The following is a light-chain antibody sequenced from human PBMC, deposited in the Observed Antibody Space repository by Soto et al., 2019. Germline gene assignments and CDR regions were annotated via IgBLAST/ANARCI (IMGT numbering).Light chain of an antibody. J-gene: IGKJ4*01. CDR3: QQRDAWPLT. Sequence: EIVLTQSPATLSLSPGERATLSCRASQSVRSYLVWYQQKPGQAPRLLIYDTSNRATGIPARFSGSGSGTDFTLTISSLEPEDSAVYYCQQRDAWPLTFGGGTKVEI. CDR1: QSVRSY. V-gene: IGKV3-11*01. CDR2: DTS.